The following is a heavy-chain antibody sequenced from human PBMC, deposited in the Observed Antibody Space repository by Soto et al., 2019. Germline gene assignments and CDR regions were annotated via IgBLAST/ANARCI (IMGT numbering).Heavy chain of an antibody. CDR2: IIPIFGTA. J-gene: IGHJ4*02. Sequence: GASVKVSCKASGCTFSSYAISWVRQAPGQGLEWMGGIIPIFGTANYAQKFQGRVTITADESTSTAYMELSSLRSEDTAVYYCARSSDYDSSGTFDYWGQGTLVTVSS. V-gene: IGHV1-69*13. D-gene: IGHD3-22*01. CDR1: GCTFSSYA. CDR3: ARSSDYDSSGTFDY.